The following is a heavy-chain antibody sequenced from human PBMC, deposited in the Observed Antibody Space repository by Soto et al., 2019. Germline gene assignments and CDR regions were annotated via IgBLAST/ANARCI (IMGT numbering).Heavy chain of an antibody. CDR1: GFMLSKYT. CDR2: ISGSSTYI. V-gene: IGHV3-21*01. Sequence: EVQLVESGGGLVKPGGSLRLSCAASGFMLSKYTLNWVRQAPGTGLEWVSSISGSSTYIYYADSVKGRFTISSDNANYSLYQQMDRLRAEETAVYYCARDLISPGGTPWFDPWGQGTLVIVSS. D-gene: IGHD1-26*01. J-gene: IGHJ5*02. CDR3: ARDLISPGGTPWFDP.